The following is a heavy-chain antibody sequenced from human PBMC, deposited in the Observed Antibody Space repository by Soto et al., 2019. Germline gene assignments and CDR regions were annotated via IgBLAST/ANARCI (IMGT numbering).Heavy chain of an antibody. Sequence: QVQLVQSGAEVKKPGASVKVSCKASGYTFTSYAMHWVRQAPGQRLEWMGWINAGNGNTKYSQKFQGRVTITRDTSASTAYMELSSLRSEDTAVYYCARDRYYDFWSGLYYMDVWGKGTTVTVSS. J-gene: IGHJ6*03. CDR1: GYTFTSYA. V-gene: IGHV1-3*01. CDR3: ARDRYYDFWSGLYYMDV. CDR2: INAGNGNT. D-gene: IGHD3-3*01.